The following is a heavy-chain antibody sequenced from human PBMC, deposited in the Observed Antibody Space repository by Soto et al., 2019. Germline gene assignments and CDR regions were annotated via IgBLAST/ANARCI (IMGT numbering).Heavy chain of an antibody. CDR2: VTGGDTT. V-gene: IGHV3-23*01. J-gene: IGHJ4*02. CDR1: GFTFSNYA. D-gene: IGHD2-21*02. CDR3: ARAQYGGNSVPGY. Sequence: GGSLRLSCAASGFTFSNYAMTWVRQAPGKGLEWVSVVTGGDTTYYADSVKGRFTISRDNSQNALSLQMNSLRAEDTAVYYCARAQYGGNSVPGYWGQGTLVTVSS.